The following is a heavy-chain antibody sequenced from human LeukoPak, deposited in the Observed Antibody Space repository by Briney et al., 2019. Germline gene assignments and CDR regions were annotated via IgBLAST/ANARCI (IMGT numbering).Heavy chain of an antibody. CDR1: EYTFTAYY. Sequence: ASVKVSCKTSEYTFTAYYIHWVRQARGLGLEWMGWIDPSSGATYYAQKFQGRVTMTRDTSTDTAYMDLSRLRSDDTAIYYCARVRYNWNYVYFEYWGQGTLLTVSS. CDR2: IDPSSGAT. D-gene: IGHD1-7*01. V-gene: IGHV1-2*02. CDR3: ARVRYNWNYVYFEY. J-gene: IGHJ4*02.